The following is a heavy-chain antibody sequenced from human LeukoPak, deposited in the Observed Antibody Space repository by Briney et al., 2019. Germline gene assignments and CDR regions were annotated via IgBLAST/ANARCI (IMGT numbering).Heavy chain of an antibody. V-gene: IGHV1-46*01. CDR1: GYTFTSYY. D-gene: IGHD2-2*01. Sequence: ALVKVSYKASGYTFTSYYMHWVRQAPGQGLEWMGIINPSGGSTSYAQKFQGRVTMTRDMSTSTVYMELSSLRSEDTAVYYCARSLGGLYYFDYWGQGTLVTVSS. CDR3: ARSLGGLYYFDY. J-gene: IGHJ4*02. CDR2: INPSGGST.